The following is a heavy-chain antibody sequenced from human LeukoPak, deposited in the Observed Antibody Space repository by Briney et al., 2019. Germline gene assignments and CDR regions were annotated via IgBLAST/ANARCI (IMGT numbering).Heavy chain of an antibody. Sequence: KASETLSLTCAVYGGSFSGYYWSWIRQPPGKGLEWIGEINHSGSTNYNPSLKSRVTISVDTSKSQFSLKLSSVTAADTAVYYCARGLAREPRLRPTRYYCGMDVWGQGTTVTVSS. J-gene: IGHJ6*02. D-gene: IGHD1-26*01. CDR1: GGSFSGYY. CDR3: ARGLAREPRLRPTRYYCGMDV. CDR2: INHSGST. V-gene: IGHV4-34*01.